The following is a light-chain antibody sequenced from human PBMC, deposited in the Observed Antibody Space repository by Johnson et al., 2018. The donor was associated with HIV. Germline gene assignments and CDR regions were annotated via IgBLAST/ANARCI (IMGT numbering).Light chain of an antibody. V-gene: IGLV1-51*01. CDR1: SSNIGNNF. Sequence: QSVLTQPPSVSAAPGQRVTRSYSGSSSNIGNNFVSWFRQLPLRAPKVLIYDNNERPSGIPDRFSGSQSGTSATLGITGLQTGDEADYYCGTWDSRLIAEVFGTGTKVTVL. CDR3: GTWDSRLIAEV. J-gene: IGLJ1*01. CDR2: DNN.